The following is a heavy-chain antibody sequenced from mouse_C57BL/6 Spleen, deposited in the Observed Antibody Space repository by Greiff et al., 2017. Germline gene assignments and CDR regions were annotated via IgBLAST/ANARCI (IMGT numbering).Heavy chain of an antibody. CDR1: GYTFTDYY. CDR3: ASGTYDYDGY. J-gene: IGHJ2*01. CDR2: INPYNGGT. V-gene: IGHV1-19*01. D-gene: IGHD2-4*01. Sequence: SGPVLVKPGASVKMSCKASGYTFTDYYMNWVKQSHGKSLEWIGVINPYNGGTSYNQKFKGKATLTVDKSSSTAYMELNSLTSEDSAVYYCASGTYDYDGYWGQGTTLTVSS.